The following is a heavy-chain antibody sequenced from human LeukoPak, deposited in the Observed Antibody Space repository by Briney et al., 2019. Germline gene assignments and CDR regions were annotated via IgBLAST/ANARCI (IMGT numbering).Heavy chain of an antibody. V-gene: IGHV3-11*03. D-gene: IGHD3-22*01. J-gene: IGHJ3*02. CDR3: TFPGYYYDSSGWNAFDI. CDR1: GFTFSDYY. CDR2: ISGSGSYT. Sequence: PGGSLRLSCAASGFTFSDYYMSWIRQAPGKGLDWVSYISGSGSYTNYADSVKGRFTTSRDNAKNSLYLQMNSLRAEDTAVYYCTFPGYYYDSSGWNAFDIWGQGTMVTVS.